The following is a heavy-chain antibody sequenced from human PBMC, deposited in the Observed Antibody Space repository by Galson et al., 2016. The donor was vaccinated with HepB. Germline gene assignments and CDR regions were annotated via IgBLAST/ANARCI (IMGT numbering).Heavy chain of an antibody. D-gene: IGHD3-10*01. Sequence: GSVKGRFTISRDNSKSTLYLQMNSLKTEDTAVYYCSTDLGYGAGSYYEELDYWGQGTLVTVSS. J-gene: IGHJ4*02. CDR3: STDLGYGAGSYYEELDY. V-gene: IGHV3-53*01.